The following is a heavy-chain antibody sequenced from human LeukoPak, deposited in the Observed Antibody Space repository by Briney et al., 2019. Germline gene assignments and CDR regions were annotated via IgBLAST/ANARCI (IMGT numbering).Heavy chain of an antibody. Sequence: GGSLRLSCAASGFTFSSYGMHWVRQAPGKGLEWVAFIRYDGNDKYYADSVKGRFTISRDNAKNSLYLQMNSLRAEDTAVYYCARIGASSWYEDYWGQGTLVTVSS. D-gene: IGHD6-13*01. CDR3: ARIGASSWYEDY. CDR1: GFTFSSYG. V-gene: IGHV3-30*02. J-gene: IGHJ4*02. CDR2: IRYDGNDK.